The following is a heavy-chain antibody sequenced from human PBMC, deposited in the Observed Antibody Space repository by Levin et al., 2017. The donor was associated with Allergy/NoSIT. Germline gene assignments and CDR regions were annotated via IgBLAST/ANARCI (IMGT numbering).Heavy chain of an antibody. J-gene: IGHJ4*02. D-gene: IGHD2-2*01. Sequence: GESLKISCAASGFIFSSYTMNWVRQAPGKGLEWVSSIDSSGSYIYYADSVKGRFTISRDNAKNSLYLQMNSLRAEDTALYYCARRYCSSTICYAFDYWGQGTLVTVSS. CDR1: GFIFSSYT. CDR3: ARRYCSSTICYAFDY. V-gene: IGHV3-21*01. CDR2: IDSSGSYI.